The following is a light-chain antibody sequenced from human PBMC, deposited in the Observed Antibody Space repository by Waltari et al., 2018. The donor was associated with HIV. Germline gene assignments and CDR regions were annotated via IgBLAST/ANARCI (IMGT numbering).Light chain of an antibody. Sequence: QSVLTQPPSVSAAPGQTVTISCSGSSSNIGNNFISCYQKVPGTAPKLLIYGNKKRPSGISDRFSGSKSGTSGTLVISGLQTGDEADYYCATWDSSLSAGVFGGGTKVTVL. J-gene: IGLJ2*01. CDR1: SSNIGNNF. V-gene: IGLV1-51*01. CDR3: ATWDSSLSAGV. CDR2: GNK.